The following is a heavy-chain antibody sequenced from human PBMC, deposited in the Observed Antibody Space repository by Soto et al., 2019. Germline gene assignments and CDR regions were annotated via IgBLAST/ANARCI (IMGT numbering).Heavy chain of an antibody. CDR1: GGPVSSGSYY. J-gene: IGHJ4*02. Sequence: XXTLSLTCTVSGGPVSSGSYYWSLIRQPPGKGLEWIGYIYYSGSTNYNPSLKSRVTISVDTSKNQFSLKLTSVTAADTAVYYCARRYGYSFDYWGQGTLVTVSS. CDR2: IYYSGST. D-gene: IGHD1-1*01. CDR3: ARRYGYSFDY. V-gene: IGHV4-61*01.